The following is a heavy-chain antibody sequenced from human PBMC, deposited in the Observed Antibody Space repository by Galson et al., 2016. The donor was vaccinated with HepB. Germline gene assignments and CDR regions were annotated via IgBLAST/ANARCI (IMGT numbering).Heavy chain of an antibody. CDR1: GYIFRSFW. CDR3: ARQDSLWGHFDY. D-gene: IGHD3-10*01. Sequence: QSGADVKKPGESLRISCKGSGYIFRSFWIAWVRQTPGKGLECMGIIYPGDSDTRYSPSFQGQVTISVDKSINTAYLQWISLASSDTAMYYCARQDSLWGHFDYWGQGSPVIVSS. V-gene: IGHV5-51*01. CDR2: IYPGDSDT. J-gene: IGHJ4*02.